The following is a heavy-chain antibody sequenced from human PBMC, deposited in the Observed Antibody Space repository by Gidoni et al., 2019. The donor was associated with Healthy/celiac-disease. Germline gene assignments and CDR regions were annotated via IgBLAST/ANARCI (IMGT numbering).Heavy chain of an antibody. J-gene: IGHJ4*02. Sequence: QAQLVQSGAGVKKTGASVTVPCKALGYPFTVYYMNWVRKAPGQGLEWIGWINPNNGDTNYAQKLQGKVTMTRDKSSSTAYMELSRLRSDDTAVYYCARNAHCSGGRCHPIDYWGQGTLVTVSS. CDR2: INPNNGDT. D-gene: IGHD2-15*01. CDR3: ARNAHCSGGRCHPIDY. CDR1: GYPFTVYY. V-gene: IGHV1-2*02.